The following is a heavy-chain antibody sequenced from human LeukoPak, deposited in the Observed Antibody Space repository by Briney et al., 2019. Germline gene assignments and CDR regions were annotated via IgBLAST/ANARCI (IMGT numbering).Heavy chain of an antibody. V-gene: IGHV4-59*08. Sequence: SETLSLTCTVSGGSISSYYWSWIRQPPGKGLEWIGYIYYSGSTNYNPSLKSRVTISVDTSKNQFSLKLSSVTAADTAVYYCARAITDMITFGGVIPSHFDYWGQGTLVTVSS. CDR2: IYYSGST. J-gene: IGHJ4*02. CDR1: GGSISSYY. CDR3: ARAITDMITFGGVIPSHFDY. D-gene: IGHD3-16*02.